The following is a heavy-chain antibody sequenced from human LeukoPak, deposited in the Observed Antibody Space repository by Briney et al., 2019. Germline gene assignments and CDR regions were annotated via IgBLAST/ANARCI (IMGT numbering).Heavy chain of an antibody. CDR3: ASYDFWSGYSIRAYYYYMDV. V-gene: IGHV1-69*05. D-gene: IGHD3-3*01. J-gene: IGHJ6*03. CDR2: IIPIFGTA. CDR1: GGTFSSYA. Sequence: SVKVSCKASGGTFSSYAISWVRQAPGQGLEWMGGIIPIFGTANYAQKFQGRVTITTDESTSTAYMELSSLRSEDTAVYYCASYDFWSGYSIRAYYYYMDVWAREPWSPSP.